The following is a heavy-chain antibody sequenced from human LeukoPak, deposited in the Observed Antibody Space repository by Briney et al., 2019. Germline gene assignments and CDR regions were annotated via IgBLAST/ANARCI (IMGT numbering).Heavy chain of an antibody. D-gene: IGHD3-10*01. CDR2: ISTSSSYI. J-gene: IGHJ4*02. Sequence: KTGGSLRLSCAASGFTFSSYSLNWVRQAPGKGLEWVSSISTSSSYIYYAESVKGRFTISRDNAKKSVYLQMNSLRVEDTAVYYCVRSPYHTFGDLLASDFDYWGQGALVTVSS. CDR1: GFTFSSYS. CDR3: VRSPYHTFGDLLASDFDY. V-gene: IGHV3-21*01.